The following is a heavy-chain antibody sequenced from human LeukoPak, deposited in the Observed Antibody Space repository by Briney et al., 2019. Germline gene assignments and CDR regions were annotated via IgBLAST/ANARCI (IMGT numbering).Heavy chain of an antibody. CDR1: GFTFSSYE. Sequence: GGSLRLSCAASGFTFSSYEMNWVRQAPGKGLEGVSYISGSGSTMYYADSVEGRFTISRDNAKNSLYLQMNSLRAEDTAVYYCARVERQWGADYFDYWGQGTLVTVSS. V-gene: IGHV3-48*03. CDR3: ARVERQWGADYFDY. J-gene: IGHJ4*02. CDR2: ISGSGSTM. D-gene: IGHD1-26*01.